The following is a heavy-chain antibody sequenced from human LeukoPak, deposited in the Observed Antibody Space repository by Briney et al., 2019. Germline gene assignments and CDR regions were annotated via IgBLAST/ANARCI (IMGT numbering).Heavy chain of an antibody. J-gene: IGHJ4*02. CDR3: AKDKIFRYLDY. CDR2: ITSDGNNK. CDR1: GLTFSNHG. Sequence: PRGSLRLSCAASGLTFSNHGMHWVRQAPGKGLEWVAMITSDGNNKYYADSVKDRFTISRDDSKYTLYLQMNSLRDEDTAVYYCAKDKIFRYLDYWGQGALVTVTS. V-gene: IGHV3-30*18. D-gene: IGHD2/OR15-2a*01.